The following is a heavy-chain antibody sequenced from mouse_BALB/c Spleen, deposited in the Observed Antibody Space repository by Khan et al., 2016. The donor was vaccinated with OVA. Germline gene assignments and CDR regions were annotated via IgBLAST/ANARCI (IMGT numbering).Heavy chain of an antibody. CDR3: ARRNYFGYTFAY. V-gene: IGHV1-77*01. CDR1: GYTFTDYY. Sequence: QVRLQQSGAELARPGASVKLSCKASGYTFTDYYINWVKQRTGQGLEWIGEISPGSGDTFYNEKFTGKATLTADKSSSTAYMQLSSLTSEASAVYFCARRNYFGYTFAYWGQGTLVTVSA. J-gene: IGHJ3*01. D-gene: IGHD1-2*01. CDR2: ISPGSGDT.